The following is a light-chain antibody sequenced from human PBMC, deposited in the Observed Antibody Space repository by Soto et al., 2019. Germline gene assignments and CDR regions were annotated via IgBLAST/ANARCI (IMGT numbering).Light chain of an antibody. Sequence: EMVMTQSPATLSVSPGERATLSCRASQSVSSSLAWYQQKPGQAPRLLIYDTSTRAATIPARFSGSGSGTEFTLTISGLQSEDSAVYYCQQYKNWPPYTFGQGTKVDTK. J-gene: IGKJ2*01. CDR3: QQYKNWPPYT. CDR2: DTS. V-gene: IGKV3-15*01. CDR1: QSVSSS.